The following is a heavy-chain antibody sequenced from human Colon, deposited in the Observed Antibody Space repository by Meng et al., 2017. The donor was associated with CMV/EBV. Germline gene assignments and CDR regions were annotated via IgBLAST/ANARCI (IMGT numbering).Heavy chain of an antibody. CDR1: GYSFGNSG. J-gene: IGHJ4*02. D-gene: IGHD6-19*01. CDR3: ARDTPRVSVAGGPDY. V-gene: IGHV1-18*01. Sequence: ASVKVSCKASGYSFGNSGITWMRQAPGQGLEWMGWISAYNGDTIYAQSVQGRVTMATDTSTSTAYMELKSLRSDDTAMYYCARDTPRVSVAGGPDYWGQGTLVTVSS. CDR2: ISAYNGDT.